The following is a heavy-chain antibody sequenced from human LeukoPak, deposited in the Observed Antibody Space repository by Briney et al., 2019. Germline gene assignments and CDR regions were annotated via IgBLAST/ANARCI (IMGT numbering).Heavy chain of an antibody. D-gene: IGHD3-22*01. V-gene: IGHV4-38-2*02. CDR2: IYHSGST. J-gene: IGHJ4*02. CDR1: GYSISSGYY. Sequence: PSETLSLTCTVSGYSISSGYYWGWIRQPPGKGLEWIGSIYHSGSTYYNPSLKGRVTISVDTSKNQFSLKLNSVTAADTAVYYCARVGFRYDSSGYYGYWGQGTLVTVSS. CDR3: ARVGFRYDSSGYYGY.